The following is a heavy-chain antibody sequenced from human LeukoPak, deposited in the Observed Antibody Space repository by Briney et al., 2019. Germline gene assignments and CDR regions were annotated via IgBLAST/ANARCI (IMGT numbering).Heavy chain of an antibody. V-gene: IGHV4-59*06. J-gene: IGHJ4*02. D-gene: IGHD2-21*01. CDR1: GGSISSYY. CDR3: ATGGVVIAIGKEYYFDY. Sequence: SETLSLTCTVSGGSISSYYWSWIRQPPGKGLEWIGYIYYSGSTYYNPSLKSRVTISVDTSKNQFSLKLSSVTAADTAVYYCATGGVVIAIGKEYYFDYWGQGTLVTVSS. CDR2: IYYSGST.